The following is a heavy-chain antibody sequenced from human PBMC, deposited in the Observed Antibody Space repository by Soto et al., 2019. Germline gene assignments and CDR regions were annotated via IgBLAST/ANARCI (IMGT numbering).Heavy chain of an antibody. CDR1: GYSFDIYG. CDR3: GSKPLPTYMDV. J-gene: IGHJ6*03. CDR2: ISGYNGYS. V-gene: IGHV1-18*01. Sequence: QAQLVQSGGEVKKPGASVKVSCKAYGYSFDIYGINWVRQAPGQGLEWMGWISGYNGYSHYAQKMQGRVTLTIDTSTTTAYMELRSLRSDDTAVYYCGSKPLPTYMDVWGTGTTVTVSS.